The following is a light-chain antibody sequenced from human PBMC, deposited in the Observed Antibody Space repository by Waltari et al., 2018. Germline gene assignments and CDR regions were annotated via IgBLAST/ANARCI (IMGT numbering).Light chain of an antibody. CDR3: ATWDDRLTGVV. CDR1: NSNNGSNV. V-gene: IGLV1-44*01. CDR2: SNT. Sequence: QSALTQPPSVSGTPGQTVTIFCSGGNSNNGSNVWNWYQQVPGTAPKLLIYSNTYRPSGVPDRFSGSKSGTSASLAISGLQSDDEGDYYCATWDDRLTGVVFGGGTQVTVL. J-gene: IGLJ2*01.